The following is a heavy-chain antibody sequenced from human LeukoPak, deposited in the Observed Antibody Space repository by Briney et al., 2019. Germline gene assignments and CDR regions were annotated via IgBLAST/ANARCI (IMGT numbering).Heavy chain of an antibody. Sequence: ASVKVSCKVSGYTLTELSMHWVRQAPGKGLEWVGGFDPEDGETIYAQKFQGRVTMTEDTSTDTAYMELSRLRSDDTAVYYCAKDIVIVPEAPWYFDYWGQGTLVTVSS. CDR2: FDPEDGET. D-gene: IGHD2-2*01. J-gene: IGHJ4*02. CDR3: AKDIVIVPEAPWYFDY. V-gene: IGHV1-24*01. CDR1: GYTLTELS.